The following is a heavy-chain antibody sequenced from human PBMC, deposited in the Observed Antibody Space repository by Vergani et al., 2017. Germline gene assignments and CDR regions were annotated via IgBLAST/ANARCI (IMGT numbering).Heavy chain of an antibody. CDR2: IYYSGST. J-gene: IGHJ2*01. D-gene: IGHD4-17*01. V-gene: IGHV4-31*03. Sequence: QVQLQESGPGLVKPSQTLSLTCTVSGGSISSGGYYWSWIRQHPGKGLEWIGYIYYSGSTYYNPSLKSRVTISVDTSKNQFSLKLSSVTAADTAVYYCAREGGDYGDPDWYFDLWGRGTLVTVSS. CDR1: GGSISSGGYY. CDR3: AREGGDYGDPDWYFDL.